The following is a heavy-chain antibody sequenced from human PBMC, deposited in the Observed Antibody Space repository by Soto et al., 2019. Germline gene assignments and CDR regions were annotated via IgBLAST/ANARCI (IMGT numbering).Heavy chain of an antibody. CDR3: ARRSVTTYHFFDY. J-gene: IGHJ4*02. Sequence: EVQLVESGGGLVKPGGPLRLSCAASGFTFNTYDMDWVRQAPGKGLEWVSSINKASIYIYYADSVRGRFTISRDNAKNSLYLQINSLRVEDTAVYYCARRSVTTYHFFDYWGQGTLVTVSS. D-gene: IGHD4-17*01. CDR2: INKASIYI. V-gene: IGHV3-21*01. CDR1: GFTFNTYD.